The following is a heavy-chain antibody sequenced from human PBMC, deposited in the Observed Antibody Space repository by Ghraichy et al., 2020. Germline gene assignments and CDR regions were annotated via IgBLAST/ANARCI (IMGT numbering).Heavy chain of an antibody. J-gene: IGHJ6*02. V-gene: IGHV1-18*01. Sequence: ASVKVSCKASGYTFTSYGISWVRQAPGQELEWMGWISAYNGNTNYAQKLQGRVTMTTDTSTSTAYMELRSLRSDDTAVYYCAATPDTMFYYYYGMDVWGQGTTVTVSS. D-gene: IGHD2-15*01. CDR3: AATPDTMFYYYYGMDV. CDR2: ISAYNGNT. CDR1: GYTFTSYG.